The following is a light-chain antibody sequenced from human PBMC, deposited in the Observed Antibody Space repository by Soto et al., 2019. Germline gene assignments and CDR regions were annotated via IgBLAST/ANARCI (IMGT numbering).Light chain of an antibody. J-gene: IGKJ1*01. CDR1: QSLNSNS. CDR3: QQYDGSPRT. Sequence: EIVLTQSPGTLSVSPGEIATLSCRASQSLNSNSLAWYQQKPGQAPRLLIYNAYNRASGIPDRFSGSGSGTDFTLTISRLEPEDFVVYHCQQYDGSPRTFGQGTKVEV. CDR2: NAY. V-gene: IGKV3-20*01.